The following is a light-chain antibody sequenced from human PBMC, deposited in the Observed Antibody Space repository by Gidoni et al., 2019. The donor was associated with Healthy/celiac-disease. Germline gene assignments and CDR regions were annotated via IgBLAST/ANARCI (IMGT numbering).Light chain of an antibody. CDR1: QRLSSSY. J-gene: IGKJ4*01. CDR3: QQYGSSALT. V-gene: IGKV3-20*01. Sequence: EIALTQSPGTLSLSPGERATLSCKASQRLSSSYLAWYQQKPGQAPRLLIYGASSRATGIPDRFSGSGSGTDFTLTISRLEPEDFAVYYCQQYGSSALTFGGGTKVEIK. CDR2: GAS.